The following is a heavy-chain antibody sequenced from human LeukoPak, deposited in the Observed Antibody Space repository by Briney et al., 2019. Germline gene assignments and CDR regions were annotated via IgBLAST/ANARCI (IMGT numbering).Heavy chain of an antibody. Sequence: ASVKVSCKASGYTFTSYAMNWVRQAPGQGLECMGWINTNTGNPTYAQGFTGRFVFSLDTSVSTAYLQISSLKAEDTAVYYCARNPYYYDSSGYSHYYYYYMDVWGKGTTVTVSS. V-gene: IGHV7-4-1*02. CDR1: GYTFTSYA. J-gene: IGHJ6*03. D-gene: IGHD3-22*01. CDR2: INTNTGNP. CDR3: ARNPYYYDSSGYSHYYYYYMDV.